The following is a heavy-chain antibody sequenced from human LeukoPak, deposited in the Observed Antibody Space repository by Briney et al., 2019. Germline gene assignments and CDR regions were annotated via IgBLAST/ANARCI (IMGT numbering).Heavy chain of an antibody. V-gene: IGHV3-30*02. CDR1: GFTLSTYG. CDR2: IRYDGSNE. D-gene: IGHD6-13*01. J-gene: IGHJ4*02. Sequence: RRSLRPSCAPSGFTLSTYGMHWVRQAPSKGLGWVAFIRYDGSNEYYRDSVKGRFTMSRDSSNNTLYLQMNSLSAEETSVYYCAKDAKFRYSSSWYYFDYWGEGTLVTVSS. CDR3: AKDAKFRYSSSWYYFDY.